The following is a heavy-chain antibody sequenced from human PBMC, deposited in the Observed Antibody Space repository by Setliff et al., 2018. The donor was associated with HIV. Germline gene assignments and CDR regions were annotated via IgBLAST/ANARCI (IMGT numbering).Heavy chain of an antibody. CDR2: IYTSGST. Sequence: SETLSLTCAVYGGSFSGYYWSWIRQPPGKGLEWIGRIYTSGSTKYNPSLESRVTISVDTSKNQFSLRLSSVTAADTAVYYCARTIKEHLAVLWFDPWGQGTLVTVSS. J-gene: IGHJ5*02. CDR1: GGSFSGYY. CDR3: ARTIKEHLAVLWFDP. D-gene: IGHD3-3*02. V-gene: IGHV4-59*10.